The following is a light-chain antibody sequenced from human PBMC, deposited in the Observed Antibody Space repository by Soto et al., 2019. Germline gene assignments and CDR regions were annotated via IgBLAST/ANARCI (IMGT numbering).Light chain of an antibody. CDR3: QQPFNWPGLT. Sequence: EIVLTQSPATLSLSPGERSTLSCRASQSVNTFLAWYQQKPGQAPRLLISDASNRATGIPARFSGSGSGTDFTLTISSLEPEDFAVYYCQQPFNWPGLTFGGGTKVEIK. CDR1: QSVNTF. V-gene: IGKV3-11*01. J-gene: IGKJ4*01. CDR2: DAS.